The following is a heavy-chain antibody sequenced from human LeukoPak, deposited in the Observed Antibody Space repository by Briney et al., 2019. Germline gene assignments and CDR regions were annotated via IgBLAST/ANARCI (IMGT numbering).Heavy chain of an antibody. CDR1: GFTFSSYS. CDR2: ISGSSSYI. CDR3: ARGTSGSYSFDY. V-gene: IGHV3-21*01. J-gene: IGHJ4*02. D-gene: IGHD1-26*01. Sequence: GGSPRLSCVASGFTFSSYSMNWVRQAPGKGLEWVSSISGSSSYIYYADSLKGRFTISRDNFKKSLYLKMNSLRAEDMAVYYCARGTSGSYSFDYWGQGTLVTVSS.